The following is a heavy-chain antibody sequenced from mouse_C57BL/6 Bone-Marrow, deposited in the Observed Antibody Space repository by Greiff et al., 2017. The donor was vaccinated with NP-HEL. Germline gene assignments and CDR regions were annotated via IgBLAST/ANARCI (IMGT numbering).Heavy chain of an antibody. D-gene: IGHD1-1*01. J-gene: IGHJ1*03. CDR2: IWSGGGT. V-gene: IGHV2-2*01. Sequence: QVQLQQSGPGLVQPSQSLSITCTVSGFSLTSYGVHWVRQSPGQGLEWLGVIWSGGGTDYNAAFISRLSISKDNSKSQVFFKMNSLQADDTAIYYCARNVYYYGSSYHWYFDVWGTGTTVTVSS. CDR3: ARNVYYYGSSYHWYFDV. CDR1: GFSLTSYG.